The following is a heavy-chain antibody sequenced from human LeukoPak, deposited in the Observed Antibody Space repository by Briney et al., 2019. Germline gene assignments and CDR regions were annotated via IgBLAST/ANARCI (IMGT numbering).Heavy chain of an antibody. J-gene: IGHJ5*02. CDR1: GDSISTYY. CDR2: IYYSGAT. V-gene: IGHV4-59*08. D-gene: IGHD3-3*01. CDR3: ARGYYDHYYDP. Sequence: PSETLSLTCTVSGDSISTYYWSWIRQPPGKGLEWIGYIYYSGATNYNPSLKSRVTISVDTSKNQFSLKLCSVTAADTAVYYCARGYYDHYYDPWGQGTLVTVSS.